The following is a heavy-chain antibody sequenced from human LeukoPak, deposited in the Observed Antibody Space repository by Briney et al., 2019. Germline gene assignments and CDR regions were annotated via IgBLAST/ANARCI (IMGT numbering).Heavy chain of an antibody. J-gene: IGHJ4*02. CDR3: AREGRLATIPTPFDY. Sequence: ASVKVPCKASGYTFTGYYMHWVRQAPGQGLEWMGWINPNSGGTNYAQKFQGRVTMTRDTSISTAYMELSRLRPDDTAVYYCAREGRLATIPTPFDYWGQGTLVTVSS. CDR1: GYTFTGYY. V-gene: IGHV1-2*02. CDR2: INPNSGGT. D-gene: IGHD5-24*01.